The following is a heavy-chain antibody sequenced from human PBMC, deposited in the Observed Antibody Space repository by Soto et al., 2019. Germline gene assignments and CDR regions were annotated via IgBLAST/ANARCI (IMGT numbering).Heavy chain of an antibody. V-gene: IGHV3-74*01. CDR1: GFTFSSYW. CDR3: ARDTMATDPFDY. CDR2: INSDGSTT. Sequence: EVQLVESGGGLVQPGGSLRLSCEASGFTFSSYWMHWVRQVPGKGLVWVSRINSDGSTTRYANSVKGRFTSSRDNAKNTLYLQMNSLRAEDTAVYYCARDTMATDPFDYWGQGTLVTVSS. D-gene: IGHD5-12*01. J-gene: IGHJ4*02.